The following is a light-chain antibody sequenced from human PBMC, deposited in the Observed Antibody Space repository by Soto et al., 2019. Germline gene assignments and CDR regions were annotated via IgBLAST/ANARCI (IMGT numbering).Light chain of an antibody. V-gene: IGLV2-11*01. Sequence: QSALTQPRSVSGSPGQSVTISCTGTSGDVGGYNYVSWYQQHPGKAPKLMIYDVSQRPSGVPDRFSGSKSGNTASLTISGLQSEDEADYYCCSYAGSYTYVFXTGTKLTV. CDR3: CSYAGSYTYV. CDR1: SGDVGGYNY. J-gene: IGLJ1*01. CDR2: DVS.